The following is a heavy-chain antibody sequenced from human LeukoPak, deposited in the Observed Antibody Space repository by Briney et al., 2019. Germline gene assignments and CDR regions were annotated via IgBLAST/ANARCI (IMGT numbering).Heavy chain of an antibody. Sequence: ASLRVSCKASGYTFTGYYMHTVRQAPGEGLEWMGWINPNSGGTNYAQKFQGRVTMTRETSISTAYMELSRLRSDDTAVYYCARVVPAARGDYWGQGTLVTVSS. J-gene: IGHJ4*02. CDR1: GYTFTGYY. D-gene: IGHD2-2*01. CDR3: ARVVPAARGDY. V-gene: IGHV1-2*02. CDR2: INPNSGGT.